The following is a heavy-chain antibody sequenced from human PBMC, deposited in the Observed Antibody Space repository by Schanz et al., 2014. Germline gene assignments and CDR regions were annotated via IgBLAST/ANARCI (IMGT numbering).Heavy chain of an antibody. J-gene: IGHJ5*02. D-gene: IGHD6-25*01. V-gene: IGHV4-61*02. Sequence: QVQLQESGPGLVKPSQTLSLTCIVSGGSISSGTYYWSWLRQPAGKGLEWIGRIYTSGSTNYNPSNKGRAPIPRDPSKTQSSLKRASGAAADTAVYYCAREPLSGYNWFDPWGQGSLVTVSS. CDR1: GGSISSGTYY. CDR2: IYTSGST. CDR3: AREPLSGYNWFDP.